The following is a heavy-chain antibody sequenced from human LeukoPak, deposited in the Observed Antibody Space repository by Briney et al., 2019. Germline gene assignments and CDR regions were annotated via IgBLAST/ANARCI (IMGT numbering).Heavy chain of an antibody. CDR2: IKQDGSEK. D-gene: IGHD6-13*01. CDR3: ARDPDLYSSSWDYFDY. V-gene: IGHV3-7*01. CDR1: GFTFSSYW. J-gene: IGHJ4*02. Sequence: RGSLRLSCAASGFTFSSYWMSWVRQAPGKGLEWVANIKQDGSEKYYVDSVKGRFTISRDNAKNSLYLQMNSLRAEDTAVYYCARDPDLYSSSWDYFDYWGQGTLVTVSS.